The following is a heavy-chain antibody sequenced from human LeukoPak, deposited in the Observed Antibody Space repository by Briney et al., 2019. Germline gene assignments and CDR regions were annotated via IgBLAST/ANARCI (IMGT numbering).Heavy chain of an antibody. D-gene: IGHD3-22*01. V-gene: IGHV1-2*04. J-gene: IGHJ4*02. Sequence: ASVKVSCKASGYTFTGYYMHWVRQAPGQGLEWMGWINPNSGGTNYAQKFQGWVTMTRDTSISTAYMELRSLRSDDTAVYYCARGGGPFYYDTSGYNLFDYWGQGTLVTVSS. CDR2: INPNSGGT. CDR3: ARGGGPFYYDTSGYNLFDY. CDR1: GYTFTGYY.